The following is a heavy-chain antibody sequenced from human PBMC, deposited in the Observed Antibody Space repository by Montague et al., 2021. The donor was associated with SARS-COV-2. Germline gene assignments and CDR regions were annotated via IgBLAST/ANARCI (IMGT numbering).Heavy chain of an antibody. D-gene: IGHD3-16*02. J-gene: IGHJ4*02. CDR3: ARHVTFGGVVVALDY. CDR1: GGSISNSHYY. CDR2: IFYSGTT. V-gene: IGHV4-39*01. Sequence: SETLSLTCTVSGGSISNSHYYCAWIRQPPGKGLEWFGSIFYSGTTYFNPSLRSRIAISVDTSKNQFSLKVTSVTAADTAVYYCARHVTFGGVVVALDYWGQGHLVSVSS.